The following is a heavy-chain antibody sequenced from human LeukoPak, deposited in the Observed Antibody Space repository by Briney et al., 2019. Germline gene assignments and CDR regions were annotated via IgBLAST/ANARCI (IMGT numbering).Heavy chain of an antibody. Sequence: GGSLRLSCAASGFTFSTYWMHWVRQAPGKGLLWVSRINGDGTSTKYADSVKGRFTISRDNARHTLYLQMNSLRAEDTAVYYCARASTTVPNLLDYWGQGTLVAVSS. J-gene: IGHJ4*02. CDR3: ARASTTVPNLLDY. D-gene: IGHD4-17*01. CDR2: INGDGTST. CDR1: GFTFSTYW. V-gene: IGHV3-74*03.